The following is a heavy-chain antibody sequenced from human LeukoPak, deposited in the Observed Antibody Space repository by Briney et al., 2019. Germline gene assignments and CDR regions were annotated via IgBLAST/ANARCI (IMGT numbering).Heavy chain of an antibody. J-gene: IGHJ4*02. CDR3: ARVQWSVAHYYFDY. CDR2: ICYSGST. CDR1: GDSISSYY. D-gene: IGHD4-23*01. V-gene: IGHV4-59*01. Sequence: PSETLSLTCTVSGDSISSYYWSWIRQPPGKRLEWIGYICYSGSTNYNPSLKSRVTVSVDTSKNQFSLKLSSVTAADTAVYYCARVQWSVAHYYFDYWGQGTLVTVSS.